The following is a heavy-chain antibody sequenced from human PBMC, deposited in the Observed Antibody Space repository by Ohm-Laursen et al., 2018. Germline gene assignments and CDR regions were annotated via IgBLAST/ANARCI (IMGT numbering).Heavy chain of an antibody. Sequence: SDTLSLTCAVYGGSFSSYYWSWIRQPPGKGLEWIGYIYYSGSTNYNPSLKSRVTISVDTSKNQFSLKLSSVTAADTAVYYCARHRGGPIDSWGQGTLVTVSS. CDR2: IYYSGST. J-gene: IGHJ4*02. D-gene: IGHD5-24*01. CDR1: GGSFSSYY. CDR3: ARHRGGPIDS. V-gene: IGHV4-59*08.